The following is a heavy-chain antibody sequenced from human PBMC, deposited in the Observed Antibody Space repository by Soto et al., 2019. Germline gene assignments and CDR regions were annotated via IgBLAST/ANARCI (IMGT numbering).Heavy chain of an antibody. J-gene: IGHJ6*02. CDR3: ARNRLRQYYYGMDV. V-gene: IGHV5-51*01. CDR1: GYSFANYW. D-gene: IGHD3-10*01. CDR2: IYPGDSDT. Sequence: AGESLKISCQGSGYSFANYWIAWVRQMPGKGLEWMGVIYPGDSDTRYSPSFRGQVTISADKSISHVYLQWSSLKASDTAMYYCARNRLRQYYYGMDVWGQGTTVTLSS.